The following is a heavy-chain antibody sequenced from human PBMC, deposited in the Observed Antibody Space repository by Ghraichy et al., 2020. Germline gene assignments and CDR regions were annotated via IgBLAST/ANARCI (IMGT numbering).Heavy chain of an antibody. J-gene: IGHJ6*02. D-gene: IGHD2-15*01. V-gene: IGHV4-39*01. CDR3: ARRAGGYQYFYGLDV. CDR2: IYYSGTT. Sequence: SQTLSLTCSVSGDSIISSSYYWDWIRQPSGKGLEWIGSIYYSGTTYYSPPLKTRVTVSIDTSKNQFSLRLNSVTATDTAVYYCARRAGGYQYFYGLDVWGQGTTVIVSS. CDR1: GDSIISSSYY.